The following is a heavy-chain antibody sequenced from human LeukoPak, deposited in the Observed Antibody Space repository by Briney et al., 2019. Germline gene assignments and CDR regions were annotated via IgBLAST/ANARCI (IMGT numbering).Heavy chain of an antibody. D-gene: IGHD3-16*02. J-gene: IGHJ3*02. CDR3: ARDPASYDYVWGSYRPDAFDI. V-gene: IGHV3-30-3*01. Sequence: GGSLRLSCAASGFTFSSYAMHWVRQAPGKGLEWVAVISYDGSNKYYADSVKGRFTISRDNSKNTLYLQMNSLRAEDTAVYYCARDPASYDYVWGSYRPDAFDIWGQGTMVTVSS. CDR1: GFTFSSYA. CDR2: ISYDGSNK.